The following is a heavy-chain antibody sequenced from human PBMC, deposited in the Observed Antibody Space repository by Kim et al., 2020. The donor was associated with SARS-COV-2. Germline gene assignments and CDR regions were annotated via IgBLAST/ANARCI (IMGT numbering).Heavy chain of an antibody. V-gene: IGHV1-69*04. J-gene: IGHJ5*02. D-gene: IGHD2-8*01. Sequence: SVKVSCKASGGTFSSYTISWVRQAPGQGLEWMGRIIPILGIANYAQKFQGRVTITADKSTSTAYMELSSLRSEDTAVYYCARDAVEDRQYGVRTGDYNWFDPWGQGTLVTVSS. CDR3: ARDAVEDRQYGVRTGDYNWFDP. CDR1: GGTFSSYT. CDR2: IIPILGIA.